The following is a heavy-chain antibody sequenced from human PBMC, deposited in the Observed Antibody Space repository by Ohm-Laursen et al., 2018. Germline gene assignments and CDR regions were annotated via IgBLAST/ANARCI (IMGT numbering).Heavy chain of an antibody. D-gene: IGHD5-18*01. CDR3: SRDPRLLDY. Sequence: SLRLSCAASGFTFSNFWMNWVRQAPGKGLELVSYISGSTGYMNYADSVRGRFTISRDNAKNSLFLQVNSLRAEDTAVYYCSRDPRLLDYWGQGTLVTVSS. V-gene: IGHV3-11*05. J-gene: IGHJ4*02. CDR2: ISGSTGYM. CDR1: GFTFSNFW.